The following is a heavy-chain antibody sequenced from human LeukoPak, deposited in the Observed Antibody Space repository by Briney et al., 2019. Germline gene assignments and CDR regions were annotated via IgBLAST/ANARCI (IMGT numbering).Heavy chain of an antibody. CDR1: GFTFSSDV. CDR2: ISYDGSNK. CDR3: ARDFHESSGYQA. V-gene: IGHV3-30*04. J-gene: IGHJ5*02. D-gene: IGHD3-22*01. Sequence: GWSLRLSCAASGFTFSSDVMHWVRQAPGKGLEWVAVISYDGSNKYYADSVKGRFTISRDNSKNTLYLQMNSLRVEDTAVYYCARDFHESSGYQAWGQGTLVTVSS.